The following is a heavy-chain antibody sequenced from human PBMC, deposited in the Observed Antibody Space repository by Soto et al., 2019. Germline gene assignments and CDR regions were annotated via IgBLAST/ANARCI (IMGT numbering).Heavy chain of an antibody. CDR2: INVGNGNT. D-gene: IGHD3-22*01. J-gene: IGHJ6*02. V-gene: IGHV1-3*01. CDR1: GYIFTNYG. CDR3: ASGSPMIAVLPNMDYPGMDV. Sequence: QVQLVQSGAEVKKPGASVKVSCKASGYIFTNYGIHWVRQAPGQRLEWMGWINVGNGNTKYSQSFQGRVTITRDTAASTAYMELSSLRSEDTAVYYCASGSPMIAVLPNMDYPGMDVWAQGTTVTVSS.